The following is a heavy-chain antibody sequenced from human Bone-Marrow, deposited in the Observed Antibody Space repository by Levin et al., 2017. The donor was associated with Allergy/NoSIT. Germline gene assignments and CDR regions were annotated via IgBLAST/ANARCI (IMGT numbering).Heavy chain of an antibody. V-gene: IGHV3-30*04. J-gene: IGHJ6*02. CDR1: GFTFSSYA. CDR3: ASQGEEDYYYYYGMDV. Sequence: PGGSLRLSCAASGFTFSSYAMHWVRQAPGKGLEWVAVISYDGSNKYYADSVKGRFTISRDNSKNTLYLQMNSLRAEDTAVYYCASQGEEDYYYYYGMDVWGQGTTVTVSS. CDR2: ISYDGSNK.